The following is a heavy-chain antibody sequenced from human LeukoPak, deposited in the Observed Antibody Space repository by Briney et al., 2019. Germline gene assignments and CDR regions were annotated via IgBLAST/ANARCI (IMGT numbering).Heavy chain of an antibody. CDR2: IYSGGST. Sequence: GGSLRLSCAVSGFTVRSNYMSWVRQAPGKGLEWVSVIYSGGSTYYADSVKGRFTISRDNAKNTVYLQMNSLTDEDTAVYYCVSNTLIVAAAFFDSWGQGTLVTVSS. CDR1: GFTVRSNY. V-gene: IGHV3-66*01. J-gene: IGHJ4*02. CDR3: VSNTLIVAAAFFDS. D-gene: IGHD6-13*01.